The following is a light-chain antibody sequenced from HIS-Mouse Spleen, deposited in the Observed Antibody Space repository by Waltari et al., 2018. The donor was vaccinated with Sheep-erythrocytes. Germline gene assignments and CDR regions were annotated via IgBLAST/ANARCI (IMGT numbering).Light chain of an antibody. CDR2: DVS. CDR3: CSYAGSYNHV. Sequence: QSVLTQPASVSGSPGQSITISCTGTSSDVGSYNLVSWYQQHPGKAPKLMIYDVSKRPSGVPDRFSGSKSGNTASLTISGLQAEDEADYYCCSYAGSYNHVFATGTKVTVL. J-gene: IGLJ1*01. V-gene: IGLV2-23*02. CDR1: SSDVGSYNL.